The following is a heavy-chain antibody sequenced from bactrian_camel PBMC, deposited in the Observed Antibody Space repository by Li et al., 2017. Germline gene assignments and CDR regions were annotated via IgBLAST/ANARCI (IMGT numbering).Heavy chain of an antibody. CDR1: TDRVSIQR. D-gene: IGHD6*01. CDR2: IWRNTGAT. Sequence: HVQLVESGGDSVQPGGSLRLSCTYSTDRVSIQRIVWFHQSPGLDREAIAAIWRNTGATTYVNSVKGRSTLSQDNAKNTVFLQMDNLKTEDTGMYYCAADLKSRGSWYFRRAADFGFWGLGTQVTVS. CDR3: AADLKSRGSWYFRRAADFGF. V-gene: IGHV3S53*01. J-gene: IGHJ6*01.